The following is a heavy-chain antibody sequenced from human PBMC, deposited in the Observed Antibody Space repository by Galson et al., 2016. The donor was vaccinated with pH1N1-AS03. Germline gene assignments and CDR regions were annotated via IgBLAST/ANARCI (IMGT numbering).Heavy chain of an antibody. J-gene: IGHJ6*02. CDR1: GFTFSNAW. D-gene: IGHD3-22*01. CDR2: IKSKTDGGTT. CDR3: TTDRDYHDSYWGMDV. Sequence: CAASGFTFSNAWMSWVRQAPGKGLEWVGRIKSKTDGGTTDYAAPVKGRFTISRDDSKNTLFLQMSSLKTEDTAVFYCTTDRDYHDSYWGMDVWGQGTTVTVSS. V-gene: IGHV3-15*01.